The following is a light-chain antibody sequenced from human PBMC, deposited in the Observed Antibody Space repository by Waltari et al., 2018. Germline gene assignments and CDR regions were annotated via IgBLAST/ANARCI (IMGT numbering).Light chain of an antibody. Sequence: QLVLTQSPSASASLGASAKLTCTLSSGPRPYAIASHQHQPEKGPRYLMKLNTDGSHNEGDGIPDRFSGSSSGAERYLTISSLQSEDEADYYCQTWDTDSYVIFGGGTKLTVL. CDR1: SGPRPYA. CDR3: QTWDTDSYVI. J-gene: IGLJ2*01. CDR2: LNTDGSH. V-gene: IGLV4-69*01.